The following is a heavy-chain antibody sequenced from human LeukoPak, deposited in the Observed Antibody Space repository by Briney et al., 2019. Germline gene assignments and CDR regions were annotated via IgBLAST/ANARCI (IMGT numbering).Heavy chain of an antibody. Sequence: EASVKVSCNGSGYTFTGYNMHWVRHAPGQGSEWMGWVNPNSGGTNYAQKFQGRVTMTRDTSISTAYMELSRLRSDDTAVYYCARERITMVRGEGWFDPWGQGTLVTVSS. CDR1: GYTFTGYN. V-gene: IGHV1-2*02. CDR3: ARERITMVRGEGWFDP. J-gene: IGHJ5*02. D-gene: IGHD3-10*01. CDR2: VNPNSGGT.